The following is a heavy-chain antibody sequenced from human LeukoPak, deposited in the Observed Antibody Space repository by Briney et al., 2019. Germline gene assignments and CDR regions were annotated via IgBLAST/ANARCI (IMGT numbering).Heavy chain of an antibody. CDR3: ARGLTMVRGVIRWFDP. V-gene: IGHV4-39*07. D-gene: IGHD3-10*01. Sequence: PSETLSLTCTVSGGSISSSSYYWGWIRQPPGKGLEWIGSIYYSGSTSYNPSLKSRVTISVDTSKDQFSLKLSSVTAADTAVYYCARGLTMVRGVIRWFDPWGQGTLVTVSS. J-gene: IGHJ5*02. CDR2: IYYSGST. CDR1: GGSISSSSYY.